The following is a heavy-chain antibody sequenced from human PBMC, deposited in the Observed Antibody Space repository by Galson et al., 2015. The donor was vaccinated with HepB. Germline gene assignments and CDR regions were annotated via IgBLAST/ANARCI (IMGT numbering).Heavy chain of an antibody. J-gene: IGHJ4*02. Sequence: SVKVSCKASGYTFTSYAMHWVRQAPGQRLEWMGWINAGNGNTKYSQKFQGRVTITRDTSASTAYMELSSLRSEDTAVYYCARETSREKGFDYWGQGTLVTVSS. CDR2: INAGNGNT. V-gene: IGHV1-3*01. CDR1: GYTFTSYA. CDR3: ARETSREKGFDY.